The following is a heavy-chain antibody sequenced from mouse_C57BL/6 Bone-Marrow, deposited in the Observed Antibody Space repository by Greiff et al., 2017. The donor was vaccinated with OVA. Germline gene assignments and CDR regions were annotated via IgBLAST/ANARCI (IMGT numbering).Heavy chain of an antibody. V-gene: IGHV1-15*01. CDR2: IDPETGGT. Sequence: QVQLQQSGAELVRPGASVTLSCKASGYTFTDYEMHWVKQTPVHGLEWIGAIDPETGGTAYNQKFKGKAILTADKSSSTAYMELRSLTSEDSAVYYCTRSGWLLNAMDYWGQGTSVTVSS. J-gene: IGHJ4*01. CDR1: GYTFTDYE. CDR3: TRSGWLLNAMDY. D-gene: IGHD2-3*01.